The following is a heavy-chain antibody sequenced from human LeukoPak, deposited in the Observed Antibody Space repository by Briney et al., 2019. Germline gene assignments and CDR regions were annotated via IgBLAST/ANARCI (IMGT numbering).Heavy chain of an antibody. J-gene: IGHJ4*02. D-gene: IGHD3-22*01. CDR1: GGSISSYY. V-gene: IGHV4-59*12. CDR2: IYYSGST. Sequence: SETLSLTCTVSGGSISSYYWSWIRQPPGKGLEWIGYIYYSGSTNYNPSLKSRVTISVDTSQNQFSLKLSSVAAADTAMYYCARENSYYDSSGYYYGSGYFDYWGQGTLVTVSS. CDR3: ARENSYYDSSGYYYGSGYFDY.